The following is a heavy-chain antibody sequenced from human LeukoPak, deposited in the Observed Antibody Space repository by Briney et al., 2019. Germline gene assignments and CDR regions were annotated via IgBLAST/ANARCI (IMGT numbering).Heavy chain of an antibody. CDR1: GGSFSGYY. D-gene: IGHD2-8*01. CDR3: ARGPHCTNGVCYRSRGFDY. J-gene: IGHJ4*02. CDR2: INHSGNA. Sequence: SETLSLTCAVSGGSFSGYYWTWIRQPPGKGLEWIGEINHSGNANYNPSLKSRVTISLDMSENHFSLKLTSVTAADTAVYYCARGPHCTNGVCYRSRGFDYWGQGTLVTVSS. V-gene: IGHV4-34*01.